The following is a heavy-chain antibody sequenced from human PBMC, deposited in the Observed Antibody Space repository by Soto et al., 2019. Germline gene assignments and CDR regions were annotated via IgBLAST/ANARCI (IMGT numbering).Heavy chain of an antibody. D-gene: IGHD2-21*02. CDR2: IYYSGST. V-gene: IGHV4-30-4*01. CDR1: GGSISSGDYY. Sequence: SETLSLTCTVSGGSISSGDYYWSWIRQPPGKGLEWIGYIYYSGSTYYNPSLKSRVTISVDTSKNQFSLKLSSVTAADTAVYYCARAGVVTASYGVDVWGQGTTVTVSS. J-gene: IGHJ6*02. CDR3: ARAGVVTASYGVDV.